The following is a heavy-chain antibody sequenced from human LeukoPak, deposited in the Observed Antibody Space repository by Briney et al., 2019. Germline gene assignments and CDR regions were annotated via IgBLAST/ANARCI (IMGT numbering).Heavy chain of an antibody. V-gene: IGHV7-4-1*02. J-gene: IGHJ4*02. CDR1: GYTFTTYA. D-gene: IGHD3-16*01. CDR2: INTNTGNP. Sequence: GASVKVSCKASGYTFTTYAMNWVRQAPGQGLEWMGWINTNTGNPTYAQAFTGWFVFSLDTSVNTAYLQITSLKAEDTAIYYCARDGPAAYAWGQGTMVIVSS. CDR3: ARDGPAAYA.